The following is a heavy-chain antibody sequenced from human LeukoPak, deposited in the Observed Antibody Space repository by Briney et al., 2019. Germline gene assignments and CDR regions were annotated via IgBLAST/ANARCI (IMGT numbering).Heavy chain of an antibody. Sequence: GRSLRLSCAASGFTFSSYGMHWVRQAPGKGLEWVAVISYDGSNKYYADSVKGRFTISRDNSKNTLYLQMNSLRAEDTAVYYCAKDQGGGPKLYCGGDCYNEASDYWGQGTLVTVS. CDR2: ISYDGSNK. CDR1: GFTFSSYG. J-gene: IGHJ4*02. V-gene: IGHV3-30*18. D-gene: IGHD2-21*02. CDR3: AKDQGGGPKLYCGGDCYNEASDY.